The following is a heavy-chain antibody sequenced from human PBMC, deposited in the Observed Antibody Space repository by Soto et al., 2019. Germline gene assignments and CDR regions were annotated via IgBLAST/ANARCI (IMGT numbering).Heavy chain of an antibody. D-gene: IGHD6-13*01. Sequence: QVQLVQSGAEVKKPGSSVKVSCKASGGTFSSYAISWVRQAPGQGLEWMGGIIPIFGTANYAQKFQGRGTITADESTSTAYMELSSLRSDDTAVYYCASPYSSSWYRPYYYYGMDVWGQGTTVTVSS. J-gene: IGHJ6*02. CDR2: IIPIFGTA. V-gene: IGHV1-69*01. CDR3: ASPYSSSWYRPYYYYGMDV. CDR1: GGTFSSYA.